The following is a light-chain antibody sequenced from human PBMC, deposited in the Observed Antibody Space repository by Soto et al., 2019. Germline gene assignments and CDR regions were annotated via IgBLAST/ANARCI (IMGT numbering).Light chain of an antibody. Sequence: EIVLTQSPGTLSLSPGERATLSCRASRSVSSTYLAWYQQRPGQAPRLLIYGASSRASDIPDRFSGSGSGTDFTLTISRLEPEDLAVYFCQQFGGSPPVTFGQGTRLEIK. V-gene: IGKV3-20*01. CDR3: QQFGGSPPVT. CDR1: RSVSSTY. J-gene: IGKJ5*01. CDR2: GAS.